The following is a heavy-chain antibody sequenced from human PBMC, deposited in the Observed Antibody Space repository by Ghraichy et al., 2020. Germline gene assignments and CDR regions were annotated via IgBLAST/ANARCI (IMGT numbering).Heavy chain of an antibody. J-gene: IGHJ4*02. Sequence: SETLSLTCAVSGGSISSGGYSWSWIRQPPGKGLEWIGYIYHSGSTYYNPSLKSRVTISVDRSKNQFSLKLSSVTAADTAVYYCARHYYDSSGYSDGAFDYWGQGTLVTVSS. V-gene: IGHV4-30-2*01. CDR3: ARHYYDSSGYSDGAFDY. CDR1: GGSISSGGYS. CDR2: IYHSGST. D-gene: IGHD3-22*01.